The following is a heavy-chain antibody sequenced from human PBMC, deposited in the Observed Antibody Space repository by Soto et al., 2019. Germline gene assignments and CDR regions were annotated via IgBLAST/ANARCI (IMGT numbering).Heavy chain of an antibody. D-gene: IGHD3-22*01. J-gene: IGHJ4*02. CDR2: INAGNGNT. V-gene: IGHV1-3*01. CDR1: GYTFTSYA. Sequence: ASVKVSCKASGYTFTSYAMHWVRQAPGQRLEWMGWINAGNGNTKYSQKFQGRVTITRDTSASTAYMELSSLRSEDTAVYYCARDQSPRNYYDSSGYYFDYWGQGTLVTVSS. CDR3: ARDQSPRNYYDSSGYYFDY.